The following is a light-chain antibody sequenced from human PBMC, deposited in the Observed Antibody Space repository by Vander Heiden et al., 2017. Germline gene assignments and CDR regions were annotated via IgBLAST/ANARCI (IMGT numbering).Light chain of an antibody. J-gene: IGLJ2*01. CDR2: EVA. V-gene: IGLV2-11*01. CDR1: ISAVGSYNY. CDR3: CSYTGRYSVI. Sequence: QSALPQLRSVSGSPGQSVTISCSGTISAVGSYNYVYWYHHHPCKAPKLVIYEVAERPSGVRDRFSGSKSGNMASLTISGLQAEDEGDYYCCSYTGRYSVIFGGGTKLAVL.